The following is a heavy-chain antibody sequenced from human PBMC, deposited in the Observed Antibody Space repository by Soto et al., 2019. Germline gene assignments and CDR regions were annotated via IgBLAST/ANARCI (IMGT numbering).Heavy chain of an antibody. V-gene: IGHV1-69*13. D-gene: IGHD3-10*01. CDR3: AALMGSGS. CDR2: IIPIFGTA. Sequence: SVKVSCKASGYTFTSYAMHWVRQAPGQGLEWMGGIIPIFGTANYAQKFQGRVTITADESTSTAYMELSSLRSEDTAVYYCAALMGSGSWGQGTMVTVSS. J-gene: IGHJ3*01. CDR1: GYTFTSYA.